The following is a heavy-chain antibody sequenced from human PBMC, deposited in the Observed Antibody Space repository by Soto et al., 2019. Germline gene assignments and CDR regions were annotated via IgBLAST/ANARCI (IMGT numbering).Heavy chain of an antibody. CDR3: AKVRITMVRGVIPGFDY. CDR1: GFTFSSYA. D-gene: IGHD3-10*01. CDR2: ISGSGGST. Sequence: GGSLRLSCAASGFTFSSYAMSWVRQAPGKGLEWVSAISGSGGSTYYADSVKGRFTNSRDNSKNTLYLQMNSLRAEDTAVYYCAKVRITMVRGVIPGFDYWGQGTLVTVSS. J-gene: IGHJ4*02. V-gene: IGHV3-23*01.